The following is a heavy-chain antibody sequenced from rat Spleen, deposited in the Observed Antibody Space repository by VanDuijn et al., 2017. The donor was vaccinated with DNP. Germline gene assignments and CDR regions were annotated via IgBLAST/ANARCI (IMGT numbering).Heavy chain of an antibody. CDR3: ARRKNYGLSYYFDY. CDR1: GFTFSNYD. J-gene: IGHJ2*01. V-gene: IGHV5-25*01. CDR2: ISPSGANT. Sequence: EVQLVESGGGLVQPGRSLKVSCAVSGFTFSNYDMAWVRQAPTKGLEWVTSISPSGANTYYRDSVKGRFTVSRDTAKSSLYLQMDSLRSEDKATYYCARRKNYGLSYYFDYWGQGVMVTVSS. D-gene: IGHD1-6*01.